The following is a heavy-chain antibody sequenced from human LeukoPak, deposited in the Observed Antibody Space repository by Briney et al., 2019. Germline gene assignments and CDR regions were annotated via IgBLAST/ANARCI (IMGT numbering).Heavy chain of an antibody. V-gene: IGHV3-11*04. J-gene: IGHJ5*02. D-gene: IGHD3/OR15-3a*01. Sequence: GGSLRLSCAASGFTFSDYYMSWIRQAPGKGLEWVSYISSSSSTIYYADSVKGRFTISRDNAKNSLYLQMNSLRAEDTAVYYCARAGVVGWLPDNWFDPWGQGTLVTVSS. CDR1: GFTFSDYY. CDR2: ISSSSSTI. CDR3: ARAGVVGWLPDNWFDP.